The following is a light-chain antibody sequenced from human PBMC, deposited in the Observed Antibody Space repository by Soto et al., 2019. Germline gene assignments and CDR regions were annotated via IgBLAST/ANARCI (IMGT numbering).Light chain of an antibody. CDR3: QQYSGAPWT. Sequence: EIVLTQSPGTLYLSPGERATLSCRASQSVSSNYLAWYQQKRGQAPSLLIFGASFRATGIPDRFSGGGSGTDFTLSISRLEPEDSAVYYCQQYSGAPWTFGQGTRVEI. CDR2: GAS. V-gene: IGKV3-20*01. CDR1: QSVSSNY. J-gene: IGKJ1*01.